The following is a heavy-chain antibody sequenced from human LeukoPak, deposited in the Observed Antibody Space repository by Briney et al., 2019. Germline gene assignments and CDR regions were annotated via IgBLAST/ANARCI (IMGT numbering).Heavy chain of an antibody. D-gene: IGHD5-12*01. J-gene: IGHJ4*02. V-gene: IGHV3-7*01. CDR2: IKQDGSEK. CDR3: ARSSGYDLKYPIPFDY. Sequence: GGSLRLSCAASGFTFSSYWMSWVRQAPGKGLEWVANIKQDGSEKYYVDSVKGRFTISRDNAKNSLYLQMNSLRAEDTAVYYCARSSGYDLKYPIPFDYWGQGTLVTVSS. CDR1: GFTFSSYW.